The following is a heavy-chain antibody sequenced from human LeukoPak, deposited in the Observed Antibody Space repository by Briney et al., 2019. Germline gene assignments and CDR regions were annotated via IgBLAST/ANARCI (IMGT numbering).Heavy chain of an antibody. CDR2: INPNSGGT. J-gene: IGHJ6*03. V-gene: IGHV1-2*02. D-gene: IGHD2-15*01. CDR3: AGVYCSGGSCSSGYYYYYMDF. CDR1: GYTFTGYY. Sequence: GASVKVSCKASGYTFTGYYMHWVRQAPGQGLEWMGWINPNSGGTNYAQKFQGRVTMTRDTSISTAYMELSRLRSDDTAVYYCAGVYCSGGSCSSGYYYYYMDFWGKGTTVTASS.